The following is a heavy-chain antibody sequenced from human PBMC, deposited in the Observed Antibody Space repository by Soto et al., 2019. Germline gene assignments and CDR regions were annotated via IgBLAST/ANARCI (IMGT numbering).Heavy chain of an antibody. CDR2: LTGSGGST. CDR3: ARDTRYDILTGYYPIGWFDP. V-gene: IGHV3-23*01. J-gene: IGHJ5*02. Sequence: GGSLRLSCAASAFTLNIYAMAWVRQAPGKGLEWVSSLTGSGGSTYYADSVKGRFTISRDNSKNPFFLQMTGLRAEDTALYYRARDTRYDILTGYYPIGWFDPWGQGTLVTVSS. D-gene: IGHD3-9*01. CDR1: AFTLNIYA.